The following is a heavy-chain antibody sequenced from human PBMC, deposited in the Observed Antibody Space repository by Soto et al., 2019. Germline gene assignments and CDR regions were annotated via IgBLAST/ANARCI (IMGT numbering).Heavy chain of an antibody. CDR3: ARKSSGWYGIGKFDY. CDR1: GGSFSGYY. V-gene: IGHV4-34*01. CDR2: INHSGST. Sequence: SDTLSLTCAVYGGSFSGYYWSWIRQPPGKGLEWIGEINHSGSTNYNPSLKSRVTISVDTSKNQFSLKLSSVTAADTAVYYCARKSSGWYGIGKFDYWGQGTLVTVSS. J-gene: IGHJ4*02. D-gene: IGHD6-19*01.